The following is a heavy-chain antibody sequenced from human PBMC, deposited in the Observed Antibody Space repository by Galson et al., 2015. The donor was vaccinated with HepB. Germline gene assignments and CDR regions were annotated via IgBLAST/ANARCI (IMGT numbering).Heavy chain of an antibody. CDR2: ISAYNGNT. D-gene: IGHD3-9*01. CDR3: ARDPTRLYLYDILPQRTVGIWFDP. V-gene: IGHV1-18*04. CDR1: GYTFTSYG. Sequence: SVKVSCKASGYTFTSYGISWVRQAPGQGLEWMGWISAYNGNTNYAQKLQGRVTMTTDTSTSTAYMELRSLRSDDTAVYYCARDPTRLYLYDILPQRTVGIWFDPWGQGTLVTVSS. J-gene: IGHJ5*02.